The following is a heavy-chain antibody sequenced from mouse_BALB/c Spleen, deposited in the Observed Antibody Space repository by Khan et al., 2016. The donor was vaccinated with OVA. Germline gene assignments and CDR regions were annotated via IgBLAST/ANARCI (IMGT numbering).Heavy chain of an antibody. J-gene: IGHJ4*01. CDR1: GYTFTNYG. V-gene: IGHV9-3-1*01. CDR2: INTYTGKP. Sequence: QVQLQQSGPELKKPGETVKLSCKASGYTFTNYGMNWMKQAPGKGLKWMGWINTYTGKPTYADDFKGRFAFSLETSATTAYLQLNNLNNEDTATFFCARGGFNGTMDDWGQGTEGTVSS. CDR3: ARGGFNGTMDD.